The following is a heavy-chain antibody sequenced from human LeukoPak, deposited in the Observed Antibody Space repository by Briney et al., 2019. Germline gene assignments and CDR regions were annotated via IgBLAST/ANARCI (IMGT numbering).Heavy chain of an antibody. CDR1: GFTFSSYW. J-gene: IGHJ6*03. CDR3: ARVVKKSSGWYADYYYMDV. CDR2: IKQDGSEK. V-gene: IGHV3-7*01. Sequence: GGSLRLSCAASGFTFSSYWMSWVRQAPGKGLEWVANIKQDGSEKYYVDSVKGRFTISRDNAKNSLYLQMNSLRAEDTAVYYCARVVKKSSGWYADYYYMDVWGKGTTVTVSS. D-gene: IGHD6-19*01.